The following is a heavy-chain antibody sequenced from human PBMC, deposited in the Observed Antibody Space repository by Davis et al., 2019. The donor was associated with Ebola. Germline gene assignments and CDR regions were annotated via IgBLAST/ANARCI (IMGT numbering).Heavy chain of an antibody. Sequence: PGGSLRLSCAASGFTFSRYAMSWVRQAPGKGLEWVAVIWYDGSNKYYADSVKGRFTISRDNSKNTLYLQMNSLRAEDTAVYYCARADIVLGNYYGMDVWGQGTTVTVSS. V-gene: IGHV3-33*08. J-gene: IGHJ6*02. CDR3: ARADIVLGNYYGMDV. CDR2: IWYDGSNK. CDR1: GFTFSRYA. D-gene: IGHD2-8*01.